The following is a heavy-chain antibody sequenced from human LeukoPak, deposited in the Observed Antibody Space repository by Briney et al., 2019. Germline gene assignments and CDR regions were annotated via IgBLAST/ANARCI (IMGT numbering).Heavy chain of an antibody. CDR3: AREFIAAAGSDY. D-gene: IGHD6-13*01. V-gene: IGHV1-8*01. J-gene: IGHJ4*02. Sequence: GASVKVSCKASGYTLTSYGINWVRQATGQGLEWMGWMNPNSGNTGYAQKFQGRVTMTRDTSTSTVYMELSSLRSEDTAVYYCAREFIAAAGSDYWGQGTLVTVSS. CDR2: MNPNSGNT. CDR1: GYTLTSYG.